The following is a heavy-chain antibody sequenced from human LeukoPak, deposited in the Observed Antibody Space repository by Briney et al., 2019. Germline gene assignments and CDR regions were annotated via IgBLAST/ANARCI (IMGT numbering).Heavy chain of an antibody. Sequence: ASVKVSRKASGYTFTSYDIHWVRQATGQGLEWMGWMNPNSGNTGYAQKFQGRVTMTRNTSISTAYMELSSLRSEGTAVYYCAITDLVLGYCSGGSCSGYSSGWFTLDPWGQGTLVTVSS. J-gene: IGHJ5*02. D-gene: IGHD2-15*01. CDR2: MNPNSGNT. CDR3: AITDLVLGYCSGGSCSGYSSGWFTLDP. CDR1: GYTFTSYD. V-gene: IGHV1-8*01.